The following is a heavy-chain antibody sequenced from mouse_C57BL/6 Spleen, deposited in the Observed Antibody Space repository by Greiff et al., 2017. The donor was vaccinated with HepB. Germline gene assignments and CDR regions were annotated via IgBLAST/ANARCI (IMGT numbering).Heavy chain of an antibody. Sequence: VQGVESGPELVKPGASVKISCKASGYAFSSSWMNWVKQRPGKGLEWIGRIYPGDGDTNYNGKFKGKATLTADKSSSTAYMQLSSLTSEDSAVYFCARWGSGNYFDYWGQGTTLTVSS. D-gene: IGHD1-1*01. CDR1: GYAFSSSW. CDR3: ARWGSGNYFDY. J-gene: IGHJ2*01. CDR2: IYPGDGDT. V-gene: IGHV1-82*01.